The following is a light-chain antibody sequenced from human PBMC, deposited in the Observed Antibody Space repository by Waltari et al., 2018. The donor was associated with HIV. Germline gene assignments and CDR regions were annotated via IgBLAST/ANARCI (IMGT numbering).Light chain of an antibody. J-gene: IGLJ3*02. CDR3: QSYDTDLKSGV. V-gene: IGLV1-40*01. CDR2: GAD. Sequence: QSVLTQPRSVSGSLGQSVTIPCTGRSSNIGAGYDVQWYQQLPGAAPKLLIFGADIRPSGVPDRFSGSKSGRSASLAISGLQSDDEADYFCQSYDTDLKSGVFGGGTKVTVL. CDR1: SSNIGAGYD.